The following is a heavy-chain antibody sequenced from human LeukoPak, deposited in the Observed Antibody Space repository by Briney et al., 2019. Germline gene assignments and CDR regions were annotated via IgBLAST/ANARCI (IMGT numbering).Heavy chain of an antibody. CDR2: ISYDGSNK. CDR1: GFTFSSYG. V-gene: IGHV3-30*18. D-gene: IGHD3-16*01. CDR3: AKDRVDYVWGSYLGAFDI. Sequence: GRSLRLSCAASGFTFSSYGMHWVGQAPGKGLEWVAVISYDGSNKYYADSVKGRFTISRDNSKNTLYLQMNSLRAEDTAVFYCAKDRVDYVWGSYLGAFDIWGQGTMVTVSS. J-gene: IGHJ3*02.